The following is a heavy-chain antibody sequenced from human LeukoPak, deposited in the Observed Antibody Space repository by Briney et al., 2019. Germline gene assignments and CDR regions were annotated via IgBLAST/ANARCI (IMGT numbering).Heavy chain of an antibody. Sequence: GGSLRLSCAASGFTVSSNYMSWVRQAPGKGLEWVAFISYDGSNKYYADSVKGRFTISRDNSKNTVYLQMNSLRAEDTAVYYCAKVDYYGSGRSLDYWGQGTLVTVSS. CDR3: AKVDYYGSGRSLDY. V-gene: IGHV3-30*18. D-gene: IGHD3-10*01. CDR2: ISYDGSNK. J-gene: IGHJ4*02. CDR1: GFTVSSNY.